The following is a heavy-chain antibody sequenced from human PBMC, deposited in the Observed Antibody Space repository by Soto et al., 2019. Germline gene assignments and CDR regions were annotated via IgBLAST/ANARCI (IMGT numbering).Heavy chain of an antibody. J-gene: IGHJ6*02. V-gene: IGHV1-3*01. CDR2: IHAGSDNT. Sequence: QVQFVQSGAEVKEPGASVKVSCKASGSTFTAITLHWVRQAPGQRLEWMGCIHAGSDNTEYSKKFQDRLTITRDTSASIVYMELSSLRSEDTALYYCARDYVKLGMDVWGQGTTVTVSS. CDR1: GSTFTAIT. CDR3: ARDYVKLGMDV. D-gene: IGHD3-10*02.